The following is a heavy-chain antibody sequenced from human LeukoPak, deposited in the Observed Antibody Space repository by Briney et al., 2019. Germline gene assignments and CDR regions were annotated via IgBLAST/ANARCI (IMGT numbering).Heavy chain of an antibody. D-gene: IGHD4-11*01. Sequence: GASVKVSCKASGGTFSSYAISWVRQAPGQGLEWMGGIIPIFGTANYAQKFQGRVTITTDESTSTAYMELSSLRSEDTAVYYCARAAASEYYSPIWGQGTTVTVSS. CDR3: ARAAASEYYSPI. CDR2: IIPIFGTA. V-gene: IGHV1-69*05. J-gene: IGHJ3*02. CDR1: GGTFSSYA.